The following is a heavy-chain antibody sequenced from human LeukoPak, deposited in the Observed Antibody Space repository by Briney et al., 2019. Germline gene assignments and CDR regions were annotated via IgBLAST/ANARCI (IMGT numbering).Heavy chain of an antibody. CDR1: GGTFSSYA. Sequence: EASVKVSCKASGGTFSSYAISWVRQAPGQGLEWMGGIIPIFGTANYAQKFQGRVTITTDESTSTAYMELSSLRSEDTAVYDCARDRGEILGWSGSYDYWGQGTLVTVSS. V-gene: IGHV1-69*05. J-gene: IGHJ4*02. CDR2: IIPIFGTA. D-gene: IGHD1-26*01. CDR3: ARDRGEILGWSGSYDY.